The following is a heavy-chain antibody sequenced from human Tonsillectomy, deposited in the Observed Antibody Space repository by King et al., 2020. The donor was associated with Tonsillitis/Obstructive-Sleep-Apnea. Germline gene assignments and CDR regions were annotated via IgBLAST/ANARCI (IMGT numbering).Heavy chain of an antibody. J-gene: IGHJ3*02. CDR3: ARDLGEQGAFDI. CDR2: IIPIFGTA. Sequence: QLVQSGAEVKKPGSSGKVSCKASGGTFSIYAISWVRQAPGQGLEWMGGIIPIFGTANYAKKFQGRVTNTADESTSTAYMELSSLRSEDTAVYYCARDLGEQGAFDIWGQGTMVTVSS. V-gene: IGHV1-69*01. D-gene: IGHD1/OR15-1a*01. CDR1: GGTFSIYA.